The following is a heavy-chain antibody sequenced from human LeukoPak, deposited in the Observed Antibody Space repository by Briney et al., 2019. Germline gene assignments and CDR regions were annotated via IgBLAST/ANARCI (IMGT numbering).Heavy chain of an antibody. Sequence: ASVKVSCKASGYTFTSYAMHWVRQAPGQRLEWMGWIDAGNGNTKYSQEFQGRVTITRDTSASTAYMELSSLRSEDMAVYYCARSAYYDSSGYYLHWGQGTLVTVSS. CDR1: GYTFTSYA. J-gene: IGHJ4*02. CDR2: IDAGNGNT. V-gene: IGHV1-3*03. CDR3: ARSAYYDSSGYYLH. D-gene: IGHD3-22*01.